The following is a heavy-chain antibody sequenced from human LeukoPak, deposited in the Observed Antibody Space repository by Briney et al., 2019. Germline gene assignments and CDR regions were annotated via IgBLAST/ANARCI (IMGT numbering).Heavy chain of an antibody. D-gene: IGHD4-23*01. Sequence: GGSLRLSCAASGFTFSSFEMNWVPPAPGKGLEWVSYISGSGSTIYYADSVKGRFTMYRDNAKNSLFLQMNSLRAEDTAVYYCARDASSYDVGGHSHFDYWGQGTLVTVSS. CDR2: ISGSGSTI. CDR1: GFTFSSFE. CDR3: ARDASSYDVGGHSHFDY. V-gene: IGHV3-48*03. J-gene: IGHJ4*02.